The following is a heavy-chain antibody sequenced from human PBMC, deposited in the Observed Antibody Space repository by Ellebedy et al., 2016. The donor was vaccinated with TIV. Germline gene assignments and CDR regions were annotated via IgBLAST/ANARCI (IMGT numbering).Heavy chain of an antibody. CDR3: ARDLAPVTF. V-gene: IGHV3-11*01. CDR2: ITNSGSYM. D-gene: IGHD2-21*02. CDR1: GFTFSDYY. J-gene: IGHJ4*02. Sequence: GGSLRLXXTASGFTFSDYYMTWIRQAPGKGLEYISYITNSGSYMNYADSVKGRFSISRDNAKNSLYLQINSLRAEDTAIYYCARDLAPVTFWGQGTLVTVSS.